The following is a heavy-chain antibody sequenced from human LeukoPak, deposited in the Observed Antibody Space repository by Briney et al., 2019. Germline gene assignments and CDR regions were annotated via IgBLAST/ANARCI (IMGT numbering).Heavy chain of an antibody. Sequence: SETLSLTCTVSGGSINKYYWSWLRQPPGKGPEWIGYFYYVGSTNSNPSLKSRVTISMDTSKSQVSLKLSSVTAADTAVYYCARGPYGYDILTGYYYYYMDVWGKGTTVTVPS. CDR2: FYYVGST. V-gene: IGHV4-59*08. CDR1: GGSINKYY. J-gene: IGHJ6*03. D-gene: IGHD3-9*01. CDR3: ARGPYGYDILTGYYYYYMDV.